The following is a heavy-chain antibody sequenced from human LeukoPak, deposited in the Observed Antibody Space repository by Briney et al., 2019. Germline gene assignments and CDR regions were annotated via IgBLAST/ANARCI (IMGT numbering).Heavy chain of an antibody. CDR1: GFTFSSYS. CDR2: ISSSSSYI. J-gene: IGHJ6*03. V-gene: IGHV3-21*01. CDR3: AGDRRGYSYGYLYYYMDV. D-gene: IGHD5-18*01. Sequence: GGSLRLSCAASGFTFSSYSMNWVRQAPGKGLELVSSISSSSSYIYYADSVKGRFTISRDNAKNSLYLQMNSLRAEDTAVYYCAGDRRGYSYGYLYYYMDVWGKGTTVTVSS.